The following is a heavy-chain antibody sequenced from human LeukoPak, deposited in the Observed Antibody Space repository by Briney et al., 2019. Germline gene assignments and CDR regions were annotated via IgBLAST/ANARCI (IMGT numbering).Heavy chain of an antibody. CDR2: IKQDGSEK. V-gene: IGHV3-7*01. CDR3: ARDGVGATTLY. Sequence: GTSLRLSCAASGFTFSSYWMSWVRQAPGKGLEWVANIKQDGSEKYYVDSVKGRFTISRDNAKNSLYLQMNSLRAEDTAVYYCARDGVGATTLYWGQGTLVTVSS. CDR1: GFTFSSYW. D-gene: IGHD1-26*01. J-gene: IGHJ4*02.